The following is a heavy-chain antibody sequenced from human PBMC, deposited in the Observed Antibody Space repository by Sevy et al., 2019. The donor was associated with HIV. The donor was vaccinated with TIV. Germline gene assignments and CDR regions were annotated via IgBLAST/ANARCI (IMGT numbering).Heavy chain of an antibody. V-gene: IGHV3-74*01. CDR3: VAANSWEDY. D-gene: IGHD6-13*01. CDR1: GYTFGNYW. CDR2: VNSEGSST. J-gene: IGHJ4*02. Sequence: GGSLRLSCEGSGYTFGNYWMHWVRQAPGKGLEWVSRVNSEGSSTAYADSVKGRFTISRDNAENTMSLQMNSLRAEDTGLYYCVAANSWEDYWGQGIQVTVSS.